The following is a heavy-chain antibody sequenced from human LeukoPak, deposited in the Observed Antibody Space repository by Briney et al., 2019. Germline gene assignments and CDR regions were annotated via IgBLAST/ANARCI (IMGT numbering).Heavy chain of an antibody. V-gene: IGHV4-59*11. D-gene: IGHD3-9*01. Sequence: PSETLSLTCTVSGGSLSGHFWSWFRRPPGKGLENIGYIHSSGSTNYNLSYKSRVTVSLEMSKNQFSLSLSSVTAADTAVYYCARDPGDTDWYNFDFWGQGILVTVSS. CDR2: IHSSGST. CDR3: ARDPGDTDWYNFDF. J-gene: IGHJ4*02. CDR1: GGSLSGHF.